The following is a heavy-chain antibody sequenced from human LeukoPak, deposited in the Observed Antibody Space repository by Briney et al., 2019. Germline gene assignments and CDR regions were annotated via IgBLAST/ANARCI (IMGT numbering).Heavy chain of an antibody. CDR3: AKGAEGKTTVSSPFDS. J-gene: IGHJ4*02. V-gene: IGHV1-2*02. CDR2: INPNSGGT. Sequence: ASVKVSCKASGYTFTGYYMHWVRQAPGQGLEWMGWINPNSGGTNYAQKFQGRVTMTRDTSISTAYMELSRLRSDDTAVYYCAKGAEGKTTVSSPFDSWGQGTLVTVSS. CDR1: GYTFTGYY. D-gene: IGHD4-17*01.